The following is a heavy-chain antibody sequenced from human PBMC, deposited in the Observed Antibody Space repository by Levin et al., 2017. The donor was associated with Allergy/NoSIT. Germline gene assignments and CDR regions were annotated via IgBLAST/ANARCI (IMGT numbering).Heavy chain of an antibody. Sequence: GESLKISCAASGFTFSNYAMSWVRQAPGKGLEWVSAISSNGRSTYYADSVKGRFTISRDSSKNTLFLQMNSLRAEDTAVYYCAKVITSGTYYYFDYWGQGTLVTVSS. CDR1: GFTFSNYA. CDR3: AKVITSGTYYYFDY. J-gene: IGHJ4*02. V-gene: IGHV3-23*01. D-gene: IGHD1-26*01. CDR2: ISSNGRST.